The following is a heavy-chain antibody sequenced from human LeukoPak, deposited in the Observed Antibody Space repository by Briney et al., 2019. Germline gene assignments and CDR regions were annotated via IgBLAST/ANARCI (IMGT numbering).Heavy chain of an antibody. CDR1: GYTFTSYG. V-gene: IGHV1-18*01. CDR3: ARDCGYSVEY. CDR2: IRVDNGKT. Sequence: GASVKVSWKGSGYTFTSYGFSWVRQAPGQGLEWMGWIRVDNGKTKYAQKFQGRVTMTTDTSTSTAYMELRSLTSDDTAVYYCARDCGYSVEYWGQGTLVTVSS. D-gene: IGHD6-25*01. J-gene: IGHJ4*02.